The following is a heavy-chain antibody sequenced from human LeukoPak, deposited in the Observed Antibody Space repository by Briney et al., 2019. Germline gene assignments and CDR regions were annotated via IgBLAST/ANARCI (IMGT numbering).Heavy chain of an antibody. CDR1: GFTFDDYD. V-gene: IGHV3-9*01. D-gene: IGHD3-10*01. CDR2: ISWNSGSI. Sequence: GRSLRLSCAVSGFTFDDYDMHWVRQAPGKGLEWVSGISWNSGSIGYADSVKGRFTISRDNAKNSLYLQMNSLRAEDTAVYYCARGLDNYGSGSSDWGQGTLVTVSS. J-gene: IGHJ4*02. CDR3: ARGLDNYGSGSSD.